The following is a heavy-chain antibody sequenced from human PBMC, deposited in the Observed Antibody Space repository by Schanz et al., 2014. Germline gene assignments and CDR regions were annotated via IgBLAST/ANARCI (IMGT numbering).Heavy chain of an antibody. CDR1: GFSFDSYN. J-gene: IGHJ4*02. D-gene: IGHD1-1*01. CDR2: LSFDSRHI. Sequence: VQLVESGGGVVQPGRSLRLSCTASGFSFDSYNMNWVRQSPGKGLEWVAFLSFDSRHIYYADSVKGRFTISRDNAKSSLHLKMNSLRADDTAVYYCARDGVAATTDFEYWGQGALVTVSS. V-gene: IGHV3-21*06. CDR3: ARDGVAATTDFEY.